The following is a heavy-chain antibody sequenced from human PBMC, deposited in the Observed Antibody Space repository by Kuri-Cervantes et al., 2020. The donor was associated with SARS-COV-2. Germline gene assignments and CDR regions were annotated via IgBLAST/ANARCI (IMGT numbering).Heavy chain of an antibody. Sequence: GGSLRLSCAGSGLTFSNYAMSWVRQAPGKGLKWVSGISFGGSTTYYADSVKGRFTISRDNSKNTLYLQMNSLRAEDTAVYYCARDGYGRGAFDIWGQGTMVAVSS. CDR1: GLTFSNYA. CDR3: ARDGYGRGAFDI. V-gene: IGHV3-23*01. D-gene: IGHD5-12*01. J-gene: IGHJ3*02. CDR2: ISFGGSTT.